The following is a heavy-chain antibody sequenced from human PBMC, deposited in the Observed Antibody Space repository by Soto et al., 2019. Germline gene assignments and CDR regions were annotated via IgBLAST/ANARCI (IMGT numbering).Heavy chain of an antibody. CDR2: ISAYNGNT. CDR1: GYTFTSYG. J-gene: IGHJ4*02. Sequence: ASVKVSCKASGYTFTSYGISWVRQAPGQGLEWMGWISAYNGNTNYAQKLQGRVTMTTDTSTSTAYMELRSLRSDDTAVYYCARAGLEYYYDSSGYYSSHFDYWGQGTLVTVSS. CDR3: ARAGLEYYYDSSGYYSSHFDY. V-gene: IGHV1-18*04. D-gene: IGHD3-22*01.